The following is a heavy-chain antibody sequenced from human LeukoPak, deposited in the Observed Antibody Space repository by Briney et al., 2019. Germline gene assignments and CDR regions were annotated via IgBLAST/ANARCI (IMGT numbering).Heavy chain of an antibody. J-gene: IGHJ6*02. D-gene: IGHD3-9*01. Sequence: VASVKVSCKASGYTFTSYYMHWVRQAPGQGLEWMGGIIPIFGTANYAQKFQGRVTITADESTSTAYMELSSLRSEDTAVYYCARDKGGMTGYYFPLYYYGMDVWGQGTTVTVSS. CDR2: IIPIFGTA. CDR3: ARDKGGMTGYYFPLYYYGMDV. CDR1: GYTFTSYY. V-gene: IGHV1-69*13.